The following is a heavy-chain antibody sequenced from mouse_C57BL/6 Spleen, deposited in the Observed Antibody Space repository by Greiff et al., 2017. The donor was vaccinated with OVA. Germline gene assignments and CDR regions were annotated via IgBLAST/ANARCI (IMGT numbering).Heavy chain of an antibody. D-gene: IGHD2-4*01. CDR1: GYTFTSYW. V-gene: IGHV1-50*01. J-gene: IGHJ3*01. CDR2: IDPSDSYT. Sequence: QVHVKQPGAELVKPGASVKLSCKASGYTFTSYWMQWVKQRPGQGLEWIGEIDPSDSYTNYNQKFKGKATLTVDTSSSTAYMQLSSLTSEDSAVYYCARFDYDWFAYWGQGTLVTVSA. CDR3: ARFDYDWFAY.